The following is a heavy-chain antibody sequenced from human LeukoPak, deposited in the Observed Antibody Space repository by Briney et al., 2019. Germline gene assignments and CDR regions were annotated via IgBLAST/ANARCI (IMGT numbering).Heavy chain of an antibody. CDR2: IKQDGSEK. J-gene: IGHJ6*03. Sequence: GGSLRLSCAASGFTFSSYWMSWVRQAPGKGLEWVANIKQDGSEKYYVDSVKGRFTISRDSAKNSLYLQMNSLRAEDTAVYYCARVPRGYSANPRYYYMDVWAKGTTVTISS. CDR1: GFTFSSYW. D-gene: IGHD5-18*01. CDR3: ARVPRGYSANPRYYYMDV. V-gene: IGHV3-7*01.